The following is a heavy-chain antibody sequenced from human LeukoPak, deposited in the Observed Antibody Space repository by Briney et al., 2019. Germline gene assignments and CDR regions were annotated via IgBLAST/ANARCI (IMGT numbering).Heavy chain of an antibody. CDR3: ARFVSDYCDQYYFDY. Sequence: GASVKVSCKASGYTFTGYYMHWVRQAPGQGLEWMGRINPNSGGTNYAQKFQGRVTMTRDTSISTAYMELSRLRSDDTAVYYCARFVSDYCDQYYFDYWGQGTLVTVSS. J-gene: IGHJ4*02. CDR1: GYTFTGYY. V-gene: IGHV1-2*06. D-gene: IGHD4-17*01. CDR2: INPNSGGT.